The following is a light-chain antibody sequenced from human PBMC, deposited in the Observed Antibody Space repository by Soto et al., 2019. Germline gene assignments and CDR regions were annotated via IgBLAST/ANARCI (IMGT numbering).Light chain of an antibody. CDR3: QVWDSSSESVV. V-gene: IGLV3-21*04. Sequence: SYELTQPPSVSVAPGKTASIACGANNIGSKNVHWYQQKPGQAPVLVIYYDGDRPSGIPERFSGSKSGNTATLTISRVEAGDEADYYCQVWDSSSESVVFGGGTKLTVL. CDR2: YDG. J-gene: IGLJ2*01. CDR1: NIGSKN.